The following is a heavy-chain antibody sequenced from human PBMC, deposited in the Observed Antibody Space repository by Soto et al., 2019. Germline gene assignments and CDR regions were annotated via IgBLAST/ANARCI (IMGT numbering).Heavy chain of an antibody. Sequence: QVQLVQSGAEVKKPGASVKVSCKVTGYTLTELSMHWVRQAPGKGLEWMGGFDPEDGETIYAQKFQGRVTMTEDTSTDTAYMELSSLRSEDTAVYYCATGERGGTPLRYNWFDPWGQGTLVTVSS. CDR3: ATGERGGTPLRYNWFDP. CDR2: FDPEDGET. V-gene: IGHV1-24*01. CDR1: GYTLTELS. J-gene: IGHJ5*02. D-gene: IGHD1-26*01.